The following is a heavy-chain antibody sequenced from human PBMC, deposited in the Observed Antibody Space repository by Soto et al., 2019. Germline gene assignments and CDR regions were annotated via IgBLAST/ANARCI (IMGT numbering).Heavy chain of an antibody. CDR3: ARDGFEFAFDI. CDR1: GFTFSSYS. CDR2: ISSSSSYI. V-gene: IGHV3-21*01. D-gene: IGHD2-2*03. Sequence: EVQLVESGGGLVKPGGSLRLSCAASGFTFSSYSMNWVRQAPWKGLEWVSSISSSSSYIYYADSVKGRFTISRDNAKNSLYLQMNSLRAEDTAVYYCARDGFEFAFDIWGQGTMVTVSS. J-gene: IGHJ3*02.